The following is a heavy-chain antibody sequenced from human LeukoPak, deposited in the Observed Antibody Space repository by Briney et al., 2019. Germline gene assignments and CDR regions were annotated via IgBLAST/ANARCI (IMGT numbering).Heavy chain of an antibody. J-gene: IGHJ1*01. D-gene: IGHD2-21*01. V-gene: IGHV4-31*03. CDR2: IYYSGST. Sequence: PSETLSLTCTVSGGSISSGGYYWSWIRQHPGKGLEWIGYIYYSGSTYYNPSLKSRVTISVDTPKNQFSLKLSSVTAADTAVYYCARDSSEFRSLIPHWGQGTLVTVSS. CDR3: ARDSSEFRSLIPH. CDR1: GGSISSGGYY.